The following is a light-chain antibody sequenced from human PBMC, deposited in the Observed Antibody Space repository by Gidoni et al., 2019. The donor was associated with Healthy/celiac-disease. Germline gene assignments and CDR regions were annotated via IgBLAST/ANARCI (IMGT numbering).Light chain of an antibody. Sequence: QSVLTQPPSASGTHGQRVTISCSGRSANIGSNTVNWYQQHPGTAPKLLISSNTQRPSGVPVRFSGSTSGTSASLAISVLQSEDEADYYCAAWDDSLFWVFGGGTKLTVL. CDR1: SANIGSNT. J-gene: IGLJ3*02. V-gene: IGLV1-44*01. CDR3: AAWDDSLFWV. CDR2: SNT.